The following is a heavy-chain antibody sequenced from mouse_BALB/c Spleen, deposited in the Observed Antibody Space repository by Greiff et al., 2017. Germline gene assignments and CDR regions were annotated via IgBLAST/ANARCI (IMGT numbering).Heavy chain of an antibody. CDR3: TRCYYYGTFDY. V-gene: IGHV1S81*02. Sequence: QVQLKQSGAELVKPGASVKLSCKASGYTFTSYYMYWVKQRPGQGLEWIGEINPSNGGTNFNEKFKSKATLTVDKSSSTAYMQLSSLTSEDSAVYYCTRCYYYGTFDYWGQGTTLTVSS. CDR1: GYTFTSYY. J-gene: IGHJ2*01. D-gene: IGHD1-1*01. CDR2: INPSNGGT.